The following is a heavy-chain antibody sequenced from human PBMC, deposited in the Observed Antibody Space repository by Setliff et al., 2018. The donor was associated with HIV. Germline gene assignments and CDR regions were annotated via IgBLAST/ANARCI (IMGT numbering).Heavy chain of an antibody. Sequence: SVKVSCKASGGPIRKYSISSVRQAPGQGLEWMGGIIPIFGSTQSAQKFQHRMSITADESTDTAHMELSSLTSEDTAVYYCARDDHYYDMGSILSDWYFDLWDRGTLVTVSS. CDR2: IIPIFGST. CDR3: ARDDHYYDMGSILSDWYFDL. CDR1: GGPIRKYS. D-gene: IGHD3-16*01. V-gene: IGHV1-69*13. J-gene: IGHJ2*01.